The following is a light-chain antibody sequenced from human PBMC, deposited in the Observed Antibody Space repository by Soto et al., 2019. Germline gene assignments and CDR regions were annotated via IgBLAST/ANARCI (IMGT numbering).Light chain of an antibody. CDR2: GAS. CDR1: QSVSSN. CDR3: QQYNNWPAT. J-gene: IGKJ1*01. V-gene: IGKV3-15*01. Sequence: EIVMTQSPATLSVSPGERATLSCRASQSVSSNLAWYQQKPGQAPRLLIYGASTRATGIPARFSGSGSGTKFTLTFISLQSEDFAVYYCQQYNNWPATFGQGTKVDIK.